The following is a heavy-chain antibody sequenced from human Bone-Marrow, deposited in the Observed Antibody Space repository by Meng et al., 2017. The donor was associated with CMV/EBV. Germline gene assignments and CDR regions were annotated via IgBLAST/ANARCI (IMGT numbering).Heavy chain of an antibody. CDR1: GYTFTSHD. CDR2: INPSGGST. J-gene: IGHJ4*02. CDR3: ARRHAVVPAAMGY. V-gene: IGHV1-46*01. D-gene: IGHD2-2*01. Sequence: QVQLVQSGAEVKKPGASVKVSCKASGYTFTSHDMQWVRQAPGQGLEWMGIINPSGGSTSYAQKFQGRVTMTRDTSTSTVYMELSSLRSEDTAVYYCARRHAVVPAAMGYWGQGTLVTVSS.